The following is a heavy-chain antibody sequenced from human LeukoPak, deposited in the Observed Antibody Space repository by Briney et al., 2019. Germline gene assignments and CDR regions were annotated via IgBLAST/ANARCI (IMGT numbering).Heavy chain of an antibody. CDR3: AKNTYYDFWSGPDAAFDY. D-gene: IGHD3-3*01. V-gene: IGHV3-23*01. CDR2: IRGSGGST. J-gene: IGHJ4*02. CDR1: GFTFSSYA. Sequence: GGSLRLSCAASGFTFSSYAMSWVRQAPGKGLEWVSAIRGSGGSTYYADSVKGRFTISRDNSKNTLYLQMNSLRAEDTAVYYCAKNTYYDFWSGPDAAFDYWGQGTQVTVSS.